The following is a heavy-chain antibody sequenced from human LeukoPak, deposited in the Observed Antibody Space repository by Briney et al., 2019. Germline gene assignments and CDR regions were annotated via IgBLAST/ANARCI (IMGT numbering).Heavy chain of an antibody. Sequence: SQTLSLTCTVSGGSISSGSYYWSWIRQPPGKGLEWIGYIYHSGSTYYNPSLKSRVTISVDRSKNQFSLKLSSVTAADTAVYYCARRHCSSTSCYNAFDIWGQGTMVTVSS. CDR3: ARRHCSSTSCYNAFDI. CDR2: IYHSGST. J-gene: IGHJ3*02. V-gene: IGHV4-30-2*01. D-gene: IGHD2-2*02. CDR1: GGSISSGSYY.